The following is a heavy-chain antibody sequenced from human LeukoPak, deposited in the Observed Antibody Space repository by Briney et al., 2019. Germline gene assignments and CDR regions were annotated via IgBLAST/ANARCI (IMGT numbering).Heavy chain of an antibody. Sequence: PGGSLRLSCAASGFTFRSYWMGWVRQAPGKGLEWAANIDQDGSGKYYVDSVKGRFTISRDNARNTLYLQVNSLRAEDTAVYYCARDRSYTMDVWGQGTTVTVSS. CDR2: IDQDGSGK. CDR1: GFTFRSYW. D-gene: IGHD4-11*01. CDR3: ARDRSYTMDV. V-gene: IGHV3-7*01. J-gene: IGHJ6*02.